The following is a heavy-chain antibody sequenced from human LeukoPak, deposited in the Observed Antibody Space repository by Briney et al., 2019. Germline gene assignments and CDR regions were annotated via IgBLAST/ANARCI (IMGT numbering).Heavy chain of an antibody. V-gene: IGHV3-53*01. D-gene: IGHD3-10*01. CDR3: AKDAFIWFGELS. J-gene: IGHJ5*02. CDR1: GFTVSSNY. Sequence: GGSLRLSCAASGFTVSSNYMSWVRQAPGKGLEWVSVIYSGGSTYYADSVKGRFTISRDNSKNTLYLQMNSLRAEDTAVYYCAKDAFIWFGELSWGQGTLVTVSS. CDR2: IYSGGST.